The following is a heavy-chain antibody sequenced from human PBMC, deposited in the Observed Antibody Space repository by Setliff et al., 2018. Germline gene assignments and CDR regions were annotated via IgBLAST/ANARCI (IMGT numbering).Heavy chain of an antibody. V-gene: IGHV4-4*07. D-gene: IGHD6-19*01. Sequence: SETLSLTCTVSGGSISSYYWSWIRQPAGKGLEWIGHIYIGGSANYNPSLKGRVTMSIDTSTNQFSLKLNSVTAADMAVYYCAREQWLDPPGYYYMDVWAKGTTVTVSS. CDR1: GGSISSYY. CDR2: IYIGGSA. CDR3: AREQWLDPPGYYYMDV. J-gene: IGHJ6*03.